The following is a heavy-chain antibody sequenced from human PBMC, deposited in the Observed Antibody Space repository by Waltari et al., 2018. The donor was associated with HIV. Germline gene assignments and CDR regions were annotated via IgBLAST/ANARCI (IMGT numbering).Heavy chain of an antibody. CDR1: GFTFSSYW. CDR3: AGRSPARRLNWFDP. Sequence: EVQLVESGGGLVQPGGSLRLSCAASGFTFSSYWMSWVRQAPGEGLEWVDNIKQDGSEKYDVDAMKGRVTIARENAKNSLYLQIKSLRAEDTAVYYCAGRSPARRLNWFDPWGQGTLVIVYS. D-gene: IGHD2-8*01. J-gene: IGHJ5*02. CDR2: IKQDGSEK. V-gene: IGHV3-7*01.